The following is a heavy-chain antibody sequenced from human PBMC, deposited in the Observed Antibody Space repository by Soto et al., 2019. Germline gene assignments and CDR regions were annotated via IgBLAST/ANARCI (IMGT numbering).Heavy chain of an antibody. V-gene: IGHV3-23*01. J-gene: IGHJ4*02. CDR1: GITFSTYA. CDR2: SGSGGST. D-gene: IGHD6-13*01. CDR3: AKSFSSNWYDYFDY. Sequence: TGGSLRLSCAASGITFSTYAMSWVRQAPGKGLEWVSASGSGGSTYYADSVKGRFTISRDKSKNTLYLQMNSLRAEDTALYYCAKSFSSNWYDYFDYWGQGSLVTVSS.